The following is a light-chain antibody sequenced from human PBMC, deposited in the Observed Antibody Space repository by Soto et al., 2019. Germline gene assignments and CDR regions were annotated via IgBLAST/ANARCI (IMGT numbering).Light chain of an antibody. CDR1: QSINSD. CDR3: QEYNDCVALS. CDR2: GAS. Sequence: EIVMTQSPATLSVSPGERATLSCRASQSINSDLPWYLPKPGQAPRLLIYGASPRATGILARFSGSGSVTDFTLTISSLRPEDFAIYYCQEYNDCVALSFGGGTKVEIK. J-gene: IGKJ4*01. V-gene: IGKV3-15*01.